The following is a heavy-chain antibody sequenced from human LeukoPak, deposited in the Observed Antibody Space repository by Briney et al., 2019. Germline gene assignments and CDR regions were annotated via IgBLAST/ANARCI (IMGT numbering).Heavy chain of an antibody. J-gene: IGHJ4*02. Sequence: GGSLRLSCAASGFTFSRYWMSWVRQAPGKGLEWVANIKQDRSVIYYVDSVKGRFTISRDNAKNSLSLQMNSLRVEDTAVYYCARIGYTSSSNDYWGQGTLVTVSS. CDR2: IKQDRSVI. D-gene: IGHD2-15*01. V-gene: IGHV3-7*01. CDR3: ARIGYTSSSNDY. CDR1: GFTFSRYW.